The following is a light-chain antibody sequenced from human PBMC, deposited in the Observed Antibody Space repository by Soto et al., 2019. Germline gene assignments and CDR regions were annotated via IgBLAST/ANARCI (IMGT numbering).Light chain of an antibody. CDR3: AAWDDSLNGLV. CDR2: ANN. J-gene: IGLJ2*01. CDR1: RSNIGINA. Sequence: QSVLTQPPSVSGTPGQRVSISCSGSRSNIGINAVDWYHQLPGTAPKVLIYANNQRPSGVPDRFSGSKSGTSASLAINGFQSDDDAHYYCAAWDDSLNGLVFGGGTKVTVL. V-gene: IGLV1-44*01.